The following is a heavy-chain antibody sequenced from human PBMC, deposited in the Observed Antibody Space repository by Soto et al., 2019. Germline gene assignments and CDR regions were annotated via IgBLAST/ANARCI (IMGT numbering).Heavy chain of an antibody. CDR2: IIPILGTG. CDR3: ASDGEERGYFDY. Sequence: VQLMQSGAEVKKPGSSVKVSCQASGGSFKTSSINWVRHTPGQGLEWMGGIIPILGTGDYAQKFQGRLTITADESTTTAYMELSSLSSEDMVIYYCASDGEERGYFDYWGQGTLVTVSS. D-gene: IGHD3-10*01. CDR1: GGSFKTSS. V-gene: IGHV1-69*11. J-gene: IGHJ4*02.